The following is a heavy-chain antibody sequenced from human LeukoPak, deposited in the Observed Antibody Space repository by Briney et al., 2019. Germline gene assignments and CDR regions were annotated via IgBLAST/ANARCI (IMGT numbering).Heavy chain of an antibody. CDR2: ISSTGGTT. CDR1: GFTFSSYG. V-gene: IGHV3-23*01. D-gene: IGHD2-2*01. CDR3: AKQSSTSPFDY. J-gene: IGHJ4*02. Sequence: HSRGSLRPSCAASGFTFSSYGMSWVRQAPGKGLEWVSAISSTGGTTYYADSVKGRFTISRDNSKNTLYLQMNSLRAEDTAVYYCAKQSSTSPFDYWGQGTLVTVSS.